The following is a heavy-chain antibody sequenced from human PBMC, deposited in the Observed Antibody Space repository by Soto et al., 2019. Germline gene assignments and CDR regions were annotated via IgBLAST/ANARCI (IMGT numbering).Heavy chain of an antibody. V-gene: IGHV1-18*01. CDR2: INTYNGNT. D-gene: IGHD3-16*01. Sequence: QVKLVQSGAEVKNPGASVKVSCKASGYTFTRYGIGWARQAPGQGLEWMGWINTYNGNTNYAQNVQGRVTLTTDTXXSTDYKELGSLRSNDAAIYCCALVDVYVPPRPQNDSGQETTGSVSS. CDR3: ALVDVYVPPRPQND. J-gene: IGHJ6*02. CDR1: GYTFTRYG.